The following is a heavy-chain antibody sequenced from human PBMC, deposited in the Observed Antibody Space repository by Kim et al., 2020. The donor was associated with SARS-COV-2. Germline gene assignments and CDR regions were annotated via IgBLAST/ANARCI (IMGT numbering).Heavy chain of an antibody. Sequence: SETLSLTCALYSGDSIGYYWSCTRQSPGMCLEWLRATNPSGRTNSNLSLKSPVTISLDTSKNQFSLRPTSVTAVETAPCYCARRSPNTSVCASHHVDL. CDR2: TNPSGRT. CDR3: ARRSPNTSVCASHHVDL. D-gene: IGHD2-2*02. V-gene: IGHV4-34*01. J-gene: IGHJ2*01. CDR1: SGDSIGYY.